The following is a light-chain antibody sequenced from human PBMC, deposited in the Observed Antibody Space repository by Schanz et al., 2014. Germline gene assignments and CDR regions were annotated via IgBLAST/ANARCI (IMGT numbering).Light chain of an antibody. Sequence: QSALTQPASVSGSPGQSITISCTGTSSDVASYDLVSWYQHRPGTAPKVVIFEGNKRASGVSNRFSGSRSGNTASLTISGLQAEDEAFYYCCSYVTTSAVFGGGTKLTVL. CDR3: CSYVTTSAV. J-gene: IGLJ2*01. CDR2: EGN. V-gene: IGLV2-23*01. CDR1: SSDVASYDL.